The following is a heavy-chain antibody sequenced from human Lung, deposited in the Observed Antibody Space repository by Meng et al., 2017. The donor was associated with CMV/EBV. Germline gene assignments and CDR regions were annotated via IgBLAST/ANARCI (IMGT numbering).Heavy chain of an antibody. CDR2: IDNYGRDI. CDR3: ARDTPHNAFDP. D-gene: IGHD2-15*01. J-gene: IGHJ5*02. CDR1: GFSFNNYW. V-gene: IGHV3-74*01. Sequence: ESXKISWAASGFSFNNYWLHWVRQAPGGGLVWLSRIDNYGRDIIYADSVKGRFTASRDNARNIMYLQMNNLRDEDTAVYFCARDTPHNAFDPWGQGALVTVSS.